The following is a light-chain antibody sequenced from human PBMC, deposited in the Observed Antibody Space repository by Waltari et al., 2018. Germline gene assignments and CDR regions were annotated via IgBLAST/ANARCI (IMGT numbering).Light chain of an antibody. CDR3: LQHNSYPWT. CDR1: QGVSSY. Sequence: DIQITHSPSSLSASVGYTVTITCRASQGVSSYLNCFQQKPGKAPKLLIYAASSLGNGFPSRFSGSGSGTEFTLTISSLQPEDFAAYYCLQHNSYPWTFGQGTKVEIK. J-gene: IGKJ1*01. V-gene: IGKV1-17*01. CDR2: AAS.